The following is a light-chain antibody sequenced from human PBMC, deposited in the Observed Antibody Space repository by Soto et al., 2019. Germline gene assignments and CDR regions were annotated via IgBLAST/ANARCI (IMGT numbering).Light chain of an antibody. V-gene: IGKV3-11*01. CDR2: DAS. CDR1: QRVSRN. Sequence: ILITQSPATLSVSPWGRATLSCRASQRVSRNLAWYQQKPGQAPRLLIYDASNRATGIPARFSGSGSGTDFTLTISSLEPEDFAVYYCQQRSNWPLTFGGGTKVDIK. CDR3: QQRSNWPLT. J-gene: IGKJ4*01.